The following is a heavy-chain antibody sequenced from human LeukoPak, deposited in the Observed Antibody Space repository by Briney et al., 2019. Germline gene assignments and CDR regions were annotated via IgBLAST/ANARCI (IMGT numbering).Heavy chain of an antibody. D-gene: IGHD3-16*02. CDR2: IIRIFGIA. Sequence: SVKVSCKASGGTFSSYAISWVRQAPGQGLEWMGRIIRIFGIANYAQTFQGRVTITADKSTSTAYMELSSLRSEDTAVYYCAREDTENDYVWESYRYPFDYWGQGTLVTVSS. CDR1: GGTFSSYA. J-gene: IGHJ4*02. CDR3: AREDTENDYVWESYRYPFDY. V-gene: IGHV1-69*04.